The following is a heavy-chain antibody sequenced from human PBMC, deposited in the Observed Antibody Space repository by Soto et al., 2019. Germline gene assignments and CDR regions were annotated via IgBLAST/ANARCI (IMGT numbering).Heavy chain of an antibody. CDR3: ASSLLIVVVPAASPFDP. Sequence: GGSLRLSCAASGFTFSSYSMNWVRQAPGKGLEWVSSISSSSSYIYYADSVKGRFTISRDNAKNSLYLQMNSLRAEDTAVYYCASSLLIVVVPAASPFDPWGQGTLVTVSS. D-gene: IGHD2-2*01. CDR2: ISSSSSYI. J-gene: IGHJ5*02. CDR1: GFTFSSYS. V-gene: IGHV3-21*01.